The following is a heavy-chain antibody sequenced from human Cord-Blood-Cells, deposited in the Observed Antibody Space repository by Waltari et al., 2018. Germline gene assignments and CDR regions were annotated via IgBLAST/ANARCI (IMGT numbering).Heavy chain of an antibody. Sequence: QVQLVESGGGVVQPGRSLRLSCAASGFTFSSYAMHWVRQAPGKGLEWVAVISYDGRNKYYADSVKGRFTISRDNSKNTLYLQMNSLRAEDTAVYYCARDFRRTVTTYYFDYWGQGTLVTVSS. CDR1: GFTFSSYA. J-gene: IGHJ4*02. D-gene: IGHD4-4*01. V-gene: IGHV3-30*04. CDR3: ARDFRRTVTTYYFDY. CDR2: ISYDGRNK.